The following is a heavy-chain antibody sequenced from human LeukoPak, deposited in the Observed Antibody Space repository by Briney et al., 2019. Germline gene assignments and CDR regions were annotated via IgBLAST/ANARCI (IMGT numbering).Heavy chain of an antibody. V-gene: IGHV1-46*01. CDR3: ARDSCSTSCLDY. D-gene: IGHD2-2*01. CDR2: IHPSGGST. Sequence: ASVKVSCKASGYTFTSYYMHWVRQAPGQGLEWMGIIHPSGGSTRYAQKFQGRVTMTRDTSTSTVYMELSSLRSEDTAVYYCARDSCSTSCLDYWGQGTLVIVSS. J-gene: IGHJ4*02. CDR1: GYTFTSYY.